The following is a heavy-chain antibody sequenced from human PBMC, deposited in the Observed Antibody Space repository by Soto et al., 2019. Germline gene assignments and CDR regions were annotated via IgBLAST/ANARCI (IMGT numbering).Heavy chain of an antibody. J-gene: IGHJ4*02. D-gene: IGHD3-10*01. CDR2: IYYSGST. Sequence: QLQLQESGPGLVKPSETLSLTCTVSGSSISSSSYYWGWIRQPPGKGLEWIGSIYYSGSTYYNPSLKRRATIPVDTSKTQFSLKLSSVTAADTAVYYCARTLGPITMVRGVNYFDYGGQGTLVTFSS. CDR3: ARTLGPITMVRGVNYFDY. V-gene: IGHV4-39*01. CDR1: GSSISSSSYY.